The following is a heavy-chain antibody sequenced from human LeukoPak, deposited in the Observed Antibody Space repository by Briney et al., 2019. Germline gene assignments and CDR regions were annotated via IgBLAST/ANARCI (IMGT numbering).Heavy chain of an antibody. V-gene: IGHV4-39*07. D-gene: IGHD1-26*01. CDR2: IYYSGST. Sequence: SETLSLTCTVSGGSISSSSYYWGWIRQPPGKGLEWIGSIYYSGSTNYNPSLKSRVTISVDTSKNQFSLKLSSVTAADTAVYYCARRSYAHYYYYMDVWGKGTTVTISS. J-gene: IGHJ6*03. CDR3: ARRSYAHYYYYMDV. CDR1: GGSISSSSYY.